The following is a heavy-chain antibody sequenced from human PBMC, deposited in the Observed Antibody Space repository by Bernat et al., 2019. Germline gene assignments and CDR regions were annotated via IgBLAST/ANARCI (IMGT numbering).Heavy chain of an antibody. J-gene: IGHJ4*02. CDR1: GFTFSSYE. CDR3: ARGPSSYSSGWYYFDY. V-gene: IGHV3-48*03. D-gene: IGHD6-19*01. CDR2: ISPSGDSI. Sequence: EVQLVESGGGLVQPGGSLRLSCAASGFTFSSYEMNWVRQAPGKGLEWVSYISPSGDSIYNADSVKGRFTISRDNAKNSLFLQMNSLRVEDTAVYYCARGPSSYSSGWYYFDYWGQGTLVTASS.